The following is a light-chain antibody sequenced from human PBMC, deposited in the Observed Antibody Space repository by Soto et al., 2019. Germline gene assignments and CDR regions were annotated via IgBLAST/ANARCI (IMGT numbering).Light chain of an antibody. CDR2: GTS. Sequence: EVVLTQSPGTLSLSPGERATLSCRASQSVGSSYLAWYQQKPDQAPRVLIYGTSSRATGIPDRFSGSGSGTDFTLTISRLEPEDFAVYYCQQYTTSSWTFGQGTKV. CDR3: QQYTTSSWT. J-gene: IGKJ1*01. V-gene: IGKV3-20*01. CDR1: QSVGSSY.